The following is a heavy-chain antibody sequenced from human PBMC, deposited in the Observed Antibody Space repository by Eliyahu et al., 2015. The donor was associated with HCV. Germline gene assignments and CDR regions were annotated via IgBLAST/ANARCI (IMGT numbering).Heavy chain of an antibody. CDR1: GXXFSDFF. J-gene: IGHJ4*02. CDR3: TRGGCSGGACSLGSNDDY. Sequence: QVQLVESGGGVVQPGRSLRLSCAASGXXFSDFFMPWVRQAPGKGLGWVAVISHDGSNKYYADSLKGRLTISRDNSKNTLFLQMSSLREEDTGLYYCTRGGCSGGACSLGSNDDYWGQGTLVTVSS. D-gene: IGHD2-15*01. V-gene: IGHV3-30-3*01. CDR2: ISHDGSNK.